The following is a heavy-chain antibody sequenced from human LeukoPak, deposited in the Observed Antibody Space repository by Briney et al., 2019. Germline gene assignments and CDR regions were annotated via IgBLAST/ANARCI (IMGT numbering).Heavy chain of an antibody. J-gene: IGHJ6*03. Sequence: SETLSLTCTVSGGSISSYYWSWIRQPPGKGLEWIEYIYYSGSTNYNPSLKSRVTISVDTSKNQFSLKLSSVTAADTAVYYCARGQLLYYYYYMDVWGKGTTVTVSS. CDR1: GGSISSYY. CDR2: IYYSGST. D-gene: IGHD6-6*01. V-gene: IGHV4-59*01. CDR3: ARGQLLYYYYYMDV.